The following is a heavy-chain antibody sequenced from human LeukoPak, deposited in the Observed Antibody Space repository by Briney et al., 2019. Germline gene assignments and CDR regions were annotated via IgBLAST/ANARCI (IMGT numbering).Heavy chain of an antibody. V-gene: IGHV1-2*06. CDR1: GYTFTSYG. CDR3: ARSIVGSGFDY. Sequence: ASVKVSCKASGYTFTSYGISWVRQAPGQGLEWMGRINPNSGGTNYAQKFQGRVTMTRDTSISTAYMELSRLRSDDTAVYYCARSIVGSGFDYWGQGTLVTVSS. CDR2: INPNSGGT. D-gene: IGHD2-15*01. J-gene: IGHJ4*02.